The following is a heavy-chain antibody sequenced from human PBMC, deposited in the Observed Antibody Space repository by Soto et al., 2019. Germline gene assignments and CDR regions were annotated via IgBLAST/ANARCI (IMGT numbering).Heavy chain of an antibody. CDR3: AKDAITIFGVVIRYGMDV. Sequence: GGSLRLSCAASGFTFSSYAMSWVRQAPGKGLEWVSAISGSGGSTYYADSVKGRFTISRDNSKNTLYLQMNSLRAEDTAVYYCAKDAITIFGVVIRYGMDVWGQGTTVTSP. CDR1: GFTFSSYA. J-gene: IGHJ6*02. D-gene: IGHD3-3*01. V-gene: IGHV3-23*01. CDR2: ISGSGGST.